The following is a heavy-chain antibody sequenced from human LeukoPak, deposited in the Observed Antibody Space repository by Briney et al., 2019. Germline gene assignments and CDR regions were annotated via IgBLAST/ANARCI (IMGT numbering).Heavy chain of an antibody. CDR2: IGTAGDT. CDR1: GFTFSTYD. D-gene: IGHD3-10*01. Sequence: GGSLRLSCAASGFTFSTYDIHWVRQTTGRGLEGVSAIGTAGDTYYVDSVKGRFTISRENAKNSLYLQMNSLRAGDTAVYYCVRGIVRRGYFDYWGQGALVTVSS. J-gene: IGHJ4*02. CDR3: VRGIVRRGYFDY. V-gene: IGHV3-13*01.